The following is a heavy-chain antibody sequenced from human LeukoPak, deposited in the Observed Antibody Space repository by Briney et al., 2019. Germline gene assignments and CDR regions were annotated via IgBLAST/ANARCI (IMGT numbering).Heavy chain of an antibody. D-gene: IGHD3-3*01. J-gene: IGHJ4*02. Sequence: SETLSLTCAVYGGSFSGYYWSWIRQPPGKGLEWIGEINHSGSTNYNPSLKSRVTISVDTSKYQFSLKLSSVTAADTAVYYCARGDYYDFWSGYSTKFDYWGQGTLVTVSS. V-gene: IGHV4-34*01. CDR1: GGSFSGYY. CDR3: ARGDYYDFWSGYSTKFDY. CDR2: INHSGST.